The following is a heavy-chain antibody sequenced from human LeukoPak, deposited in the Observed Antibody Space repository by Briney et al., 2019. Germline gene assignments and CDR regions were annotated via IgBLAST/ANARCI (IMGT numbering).Heavy chain of an antibody. CDR1: GGSINSRSFY. Sequence: SETLSLTCTVSGGSINSRSFYWGWIRQPPGKGVEWIGDINYNGNTFYNASLKSRVTISLDTSKNQFSLKLSSVTAADTAVYYCRTHTAMDSYYYYYMDVWGKGTTVTVSS. J-gene: IGHJ6*03. D-gene: IGHD5-18*01. CDR3: RTHTAMDSYYYYYMDV. V-gene: IGHV4-39*07. CDR2: INYNGNT.